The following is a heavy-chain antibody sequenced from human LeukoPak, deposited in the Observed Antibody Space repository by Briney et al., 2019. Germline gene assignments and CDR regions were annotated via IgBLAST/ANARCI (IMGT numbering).Heavy chain of an antibody. CDR3: ARPHGGYSYGDAFDI. V-gene: IGHV4-30-4*08. CDR1: GGSISSGSYY. CDR2: IYYSGST. J-gene: IGHJ3*02. Sequence: SQTLSLTCTVSGGSISSGSYYWSWIRQPAGKGLEWIGYIYYSGSTYYNPSLKSRVTISVDTSKSQFSLKLSSVTAADTAVYYCARPHGGYSYGDAFDIWGQGTLVTVSS. D-gene: IGHD5-12*01.